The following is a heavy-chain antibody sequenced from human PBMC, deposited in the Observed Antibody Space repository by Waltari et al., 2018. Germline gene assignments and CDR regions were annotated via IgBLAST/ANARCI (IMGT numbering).Heavy chain of an antibody. CDR1: GFAFPSHA. V-gene: IGHV3-23*01. CDR2: INDNGRNT. CDR3: AKLPGSYYLYYFHY. Sequence: EVRLLESGGGLVKPGGSLRLSCAASGFAFPSHAMSWVRQPPGKGLEWVSGINDNGRNTYYADSVKGRFTISRDNSNDILYLQMNSLRADDTAVYYCAKLPGSYYLYYFHYWGQGTLVTVSS. J-gene: IGHJ4*02. D-gene: IGHD1-26*01.